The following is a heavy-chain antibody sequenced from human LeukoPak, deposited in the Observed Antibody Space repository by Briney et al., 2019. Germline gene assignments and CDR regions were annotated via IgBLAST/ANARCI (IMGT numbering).Heavy chain of an antibody. V-gene: IGHV4-59*08. CDR1: GGSISSYY. J-gene: IGHJ4*02. D-gene: IGHD7-27*01. Sequence: NPSETLSLTCTVSGGSISSYYWSWIRQPPGKGLEWIGYIYYSGSTNYNPSLKSRVTISVDTSKNQFSLKLSSVTAADTAVYYCARRTSTNWGSPYYFDYWGQGTLVTVSS. CDR2: IYYSGST. CDR3: ARRTSTNWGSPYYFDY.